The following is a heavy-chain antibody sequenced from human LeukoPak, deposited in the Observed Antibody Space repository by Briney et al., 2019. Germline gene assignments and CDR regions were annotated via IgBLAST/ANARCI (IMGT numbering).Heavy chain of an antibody. J-gene: IGHJ4*02. D-gene: IGHD6-13*01. CDR1: GDSISSSSSY. Sequence: PSETLSLTCTVSGDSISSSSSYWGWIRQPPGEGLEWIGSIYYSGSTYYNTSLKSRVTISVDTSKNQFSLKLSSVTAADTAVYYCARGSSRAAGLYDYWGQGTLVTVSS. CDR3: ARGSSRAAGLYDY. V-gene: IGHV4-39*01. CDR2: IYYSGST.